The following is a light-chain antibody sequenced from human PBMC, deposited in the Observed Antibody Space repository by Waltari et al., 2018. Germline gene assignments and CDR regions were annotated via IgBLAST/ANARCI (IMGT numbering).Light chain of an antibody. V-gene: IGLV4-69*01. Sequence: QLVLTQSPSASASLRASSKLPSPLRLRPSSHAIAWHQPQQEKGPRLLMKVKSDGSHKKGDGIPDRFSGSSSGAERFLTISSLQSEDEADYYCQTWGTGIPVVFGGGTKVTVL. CDR2: VKSDGSH. CDR3: QTWGTGIPVV. J-gene: IGLJ2*01. CDR1: LRPSSHA.